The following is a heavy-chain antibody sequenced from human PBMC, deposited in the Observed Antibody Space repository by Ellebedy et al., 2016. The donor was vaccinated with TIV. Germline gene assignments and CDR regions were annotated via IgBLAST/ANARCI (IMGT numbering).Heavy chain of an antibody. D-gene: IGHD6-13*01. Sequence: GGSLRLSCAASGFTFSNYAMSWVRRIPGKGLDWVSLISGNGEYTYYADSVKGRLTISRDNAKNSLYLQMNSLRAEDTAVYYCARDSSAGSWTPFDYWGQGTLVTVSS. CDR2: ISGNGEYT. CDR3: ARDSSAGSWTPFDY. J-gene: IGHJ4*02. V-gene: IGHV3-23*01. CDR1: GFTFSNYA.